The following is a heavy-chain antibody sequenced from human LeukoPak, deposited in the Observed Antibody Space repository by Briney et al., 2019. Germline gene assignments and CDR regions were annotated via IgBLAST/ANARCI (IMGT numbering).Heavy chain of an antibody. Sequence: SGPTLVNPTQTLTLTCTFSGFSLSTSGVGVGWIRQPPGKALEWLALIYWDDDKRYSPSLKSRLIITKDTSKNQVVLTMTNMDPVDTAKYYCAHGFSGDYVVAFDIWGQGTMVTVSS. J-gene: IGHJ3*02. CDR2: IYWDDDK. CDR1: GFSLSTSGVG. V-gene: IGHV2-5*02. D-gene: IGHD4-17*01. CDR3: AHGFSGDYVVAFDI.